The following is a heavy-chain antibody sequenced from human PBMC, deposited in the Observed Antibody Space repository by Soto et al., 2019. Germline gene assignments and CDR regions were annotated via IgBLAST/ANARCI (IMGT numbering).Heavy chain of an antibody. CDR1: GFTFSSYA. Sequence: GGSLRLSCAASGFTFSSYAMSWVRQAPGKGLEWVSAISGSGGSTYYADSVKGRFTISRDNSKNTLYLQMNSLRAEDTGGYYCAKDHETTVTPPDYWGQGPLVTVSS. J-gene: IGHJ4*02. D-gene: IGHD4-17*01. V-gene: IGHV3-23*01. CDR2: ISGSGGST. CDR3: AKDHETTVTPPDY.